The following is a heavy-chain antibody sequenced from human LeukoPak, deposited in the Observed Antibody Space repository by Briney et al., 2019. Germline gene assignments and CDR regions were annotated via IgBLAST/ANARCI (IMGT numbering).Heavy chain of an antibody. D-gene: IGHD3-10*01. V-gene: IGHV3-48*02. CDR1: GFTFSSYS. J-gene: IGHJ4*02. CDR2: ISSDSRTI. CDR3: ARYGSGTSYITNYFDY. Sequence: PGGSLRLSCAASGFTFSSYSMNWVRQAPGKGLERVSYISSDSRTIYYADSVKGRFTISRDNAKNSLYLQMKSLRDEDAAVYYCARYGSGTSYITNYFDYWGQGTLVTVSS.